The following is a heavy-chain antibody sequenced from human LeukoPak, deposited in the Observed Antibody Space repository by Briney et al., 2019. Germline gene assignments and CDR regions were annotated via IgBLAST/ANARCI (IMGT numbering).Heavy chain of an antibody. J-gene: IGHJ4*02. V-gene: IGHV1-69*05. CDR3: ARISYYYDSSGYYFGY. CDR2: IIPIFGTA. CDR1: GGTFSSYA. Sequence: SVKVSCKASGGTFSSYANSWVRQAPGQGLEWMGGIIPIFGTANYAQKFQGRVTMTRNTSISTAYMELSSLRSEDTAVYYCARISYYYDSSGYYFGYWGQGTLVTVSS. D-gene: IGHD3-22*01.